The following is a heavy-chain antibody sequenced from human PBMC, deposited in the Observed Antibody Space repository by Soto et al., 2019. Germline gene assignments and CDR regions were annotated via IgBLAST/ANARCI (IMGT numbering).Heavy chain of an antibody. D-gene: IGHD5-12*01. Sequence: ASVKVSCKASGYTFTSYYMHWVRQAPGQGLEWMGIINPSGGSTSYAQKFQGRVTITADESTSTAYMELSSLRSEDTAVYYCASRFGGYDFDDAFDIRAQRTTVTVSS. V-gene: IGHV1-46*01. CDR1: GYTFTSYY. CDR2: INPSGGST. CDR3: ASRFGGYDFDDAFDI. J-gene: IGHJ3*02.